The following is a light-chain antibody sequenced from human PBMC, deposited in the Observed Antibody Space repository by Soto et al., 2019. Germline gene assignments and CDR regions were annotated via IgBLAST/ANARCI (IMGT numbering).Light chain of an antibody. CDR3: QQLNTFPLT. Sequence: DIQMTQSPSSLSASVGDRVTITCRASQSISSYLNWYQQKPGKAPKLLIYAASRLQSGVPSRFSGSGSGTHFILTINGLQPEDFAIYYCQQLNTFPLTFGQGTRLEIK. J-gene: IGKJ5*01. V-gene: IGKV1-39*01. CDR2: AAS. CDR1: QSISSY.